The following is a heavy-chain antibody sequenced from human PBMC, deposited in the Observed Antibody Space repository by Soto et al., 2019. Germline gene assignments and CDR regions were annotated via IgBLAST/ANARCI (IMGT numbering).Heavy chain of an antibody. D-gene: IGHD3-10*01. V-gene: IGHV2-5*02. CDR3: AHRVMKRGDFDR. J-gene: IGHJ5*02. Sequence: QITLKESGPTLVKPTQILTMTCTFSGFSLNNGGEGVAWIRQPPGTALEWLAFIYCDDDKFYSPSLQTRLTIIKDTSKNHVVLTMTNMAPVDTPTYYMAHRVMKRGDFDRWGQGVLFTVSS. CDR1: GFSLNNGGEG. CDR2: IYCDDDK.